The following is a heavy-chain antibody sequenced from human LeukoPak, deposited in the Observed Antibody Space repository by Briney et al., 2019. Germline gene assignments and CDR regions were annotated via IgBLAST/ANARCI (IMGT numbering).Heavy chain of an antibody. CDR2: IWYDGSNI. V-gene: IGHV3-33*06. D-gene: IGHD1-26*01. CDR1: GFTFSSNG. J-gene: IGHJ4*02. Sequence: PGGSLRLSYAASGFTFSSNGMHWVRQAPGKGLEWVAVIWYDGSNIYYADSVKGRFTISRDNSKNTLYLQMNSLRAEDTAVYYCAKGGSFWDPTDGTYYRYYFEYWGQGTLVTVSS. CDR3: AKGGSFWDPTDGTYYRYYFEY.